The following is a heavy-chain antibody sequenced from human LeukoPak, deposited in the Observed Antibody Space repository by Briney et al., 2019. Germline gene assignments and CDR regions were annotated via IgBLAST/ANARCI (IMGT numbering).Heavy chain of an antibody. Sequence: PGGSLRLSCAASGFTFSSYAMTWVRQAPGKGLEWVSYISTSGSAIYADSVKGRFTISRDSAKNSLYLQMNSLSAEDTAVYYCARVKYCSNGICYNRYYFDYWGQGTLVTVSS. CDR3: ARVKYCSNGICYNRYYFDY. J-gene: IGHJ4*02. CDR2: ISTSGSAI. V-gene: IGHV3-48*03. D-gene: IGHD2-8*01. CDR1: GFTFSSYA.